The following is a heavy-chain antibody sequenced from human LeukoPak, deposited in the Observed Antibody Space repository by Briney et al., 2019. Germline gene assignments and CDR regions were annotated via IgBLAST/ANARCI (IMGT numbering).Heavy chain of an antibody. CDR3: ARGIRGSPNWFDA. Sequence: GGSLRLSCAASGFTFSSYAMSWVRQAPGKGLEWVSAISGSGGSTYYADSVKGRFTISRDNSKNTLYLQMNSLRAEDTALYYCARGIRGSPNWFDAWGQGTLVTVSS. V-gene: IGHV3-23*01. CDR1: GFTFSSYA. J-gene: IGHJ5*02. CDR2: ISGSGGST. D-gene: IGHD3-10*01.